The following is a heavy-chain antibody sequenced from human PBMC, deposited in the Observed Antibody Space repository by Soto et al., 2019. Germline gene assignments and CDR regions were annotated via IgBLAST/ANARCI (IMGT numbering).Heavy chain of an antibody. Sequence: PSETLSLTCAVYVWSFNTYYGSWIRQPPGKGPEWIANIYHGGTTYYNPSLKSRITVSVDTSNNQFSLKLSSVTAADTAVYYCARLQTIFGVVIHYDYWGQGTLVTVS. D-gene: IGHD3-3*01. V-gene: IGHV4-34*01. J-gene: IGHJ4*02. CDR1: VWSFNTYY. CDR2: IYHGGTT. CDR3: ARLQTIFGVVIHYDY.